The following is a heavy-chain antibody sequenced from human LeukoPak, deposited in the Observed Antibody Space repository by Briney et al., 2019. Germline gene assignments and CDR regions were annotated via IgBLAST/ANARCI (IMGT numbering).Heavy chain of an antibody. CDR2: ISGSGGGT. CDR3: AKRGVVIRVILVGFHKEAYYFDS. CDR1: GITLSNYA. Sequence: GGSLRLSCAVSGITLSNYAMSWVRQAPGKGLEWVAGISGSGGGTHYAASVKGRFTISRDNPKNTLYLQMNNLRAGDTAVYFCAKRGVVIRVILVGFHKEAYYFDSWGQGALVTVSS. D-gene: IGHD3-22*01. J-gene: IGHJ4*02. V-gene: IGHV3-23*01.